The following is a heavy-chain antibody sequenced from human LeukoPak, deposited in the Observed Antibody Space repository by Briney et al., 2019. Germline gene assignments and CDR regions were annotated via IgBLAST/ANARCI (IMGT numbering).Heavy chain of an antibody. CDR3: ARGHYDVLAASYKWTPDY. D-gene: IGHD3-9*01. CDR2: ITSGGDYI. Sequence: PGGSLRLSCAASGFTFNTFNMNWIRQAPGKGLEWVSSITSGGDYIYYADSVKGRFTTSRDNAKNSLSLQLNSLRVEDTAVYYCARGHYDVLAASYKWTPDYWGQGTLVTVSS. V-gene: IGHV3-21*01. J-gene: IGHJ4*02. CDR1: GFTFNTFN.